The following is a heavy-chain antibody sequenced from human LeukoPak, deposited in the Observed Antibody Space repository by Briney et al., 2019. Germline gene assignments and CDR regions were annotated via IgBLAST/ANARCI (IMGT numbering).Heavy chain of an antibody. CDR2: IIPIFGTA. J-gene: IGHJ5*02. V-gene: IGHV1-69*13. Sequence: SVKVSCKASGGTFSSYAISWVRQAPGQGLEWMGGIIPIFGTANYAQKFQGRVTITADESTSTAYMELSSLRSEDTAVYYCARDTGRGDRVRGYNWFDPWGQGTLVTVSS. D-gene: IGHD2-21*02. CDR3: ARDTGRGDRVRGYNWFDP. CDR1: GGTFSSYA.